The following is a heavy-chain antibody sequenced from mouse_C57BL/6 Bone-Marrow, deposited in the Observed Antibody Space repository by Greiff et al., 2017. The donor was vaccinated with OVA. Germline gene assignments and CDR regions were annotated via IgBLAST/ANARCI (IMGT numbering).Heavy chain of an antibody. V-gene: IGHV1-54*01. Sequence: VQLQQSGAELVRPGTSVKVSCKASGYAFTNYLIEWVKQRPGQGLEWIGVINPGSGGTNYNEKFKGKATLTADKSSSTAYMQLSSLTSEVSAVYFCARWGWLLRTFAYWGQGSLVTVSA. D-gene: IGHD2-3*01. CDR2: INPGSGGT. J-gene: IGHJ3*01. CDR3: ARWGWLLRTFAY. CDR1: GYAFTNYL.